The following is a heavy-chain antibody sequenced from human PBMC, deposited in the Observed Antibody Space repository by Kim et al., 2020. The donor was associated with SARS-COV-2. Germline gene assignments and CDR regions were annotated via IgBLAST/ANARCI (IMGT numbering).Heavy chain of an antibody. CDR3: ARDLDKGWFDP. J-gene: IGHJ5*02. D-gene: IGHD2-2*03. V-gene: IGHV4-31*02. Sequence: TYYNPSLKSRVTISVDTSKNQFSLKLSSVTAADTAVYYCARDLDKGWFDPWGQGTLVTVSS. CDR2: T.